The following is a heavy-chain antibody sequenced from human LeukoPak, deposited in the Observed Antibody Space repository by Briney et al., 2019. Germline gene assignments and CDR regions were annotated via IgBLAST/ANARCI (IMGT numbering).Heavy chain of an antibody. D-gene: IGHD4-11*01. J-gene: IGHJ3*02. Sequence: ASVKDSPKPSGYTLTRYGISRVRQAPGQGRGWMGWSIAYNGNTNYAQKLQGRVTMTTDTSTSTDYMELSSLRSDDTAVYYCASLYSNYAPVAFDIWGQGTMVTVSS. CDR2: SIAYNGNT. CDR3: ASLYSNYAPVAFDI. CDR1: GYTLTRYG. V-gene: IGHV1-18*01.